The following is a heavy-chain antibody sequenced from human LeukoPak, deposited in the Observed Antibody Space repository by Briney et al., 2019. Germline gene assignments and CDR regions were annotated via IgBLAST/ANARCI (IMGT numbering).Heavy chain of an antibody. CDR1: GGSISSGGYY. Sequence: SETLSLTCTVSGGSISSGGYYWSWIRQHPGKGLEWIGYIYYSGSTYYNPSLKSRLTISVDTSKNQFSLKLSSVTAADTAVYYCASRSDDSSLYYFDYWGQGTLVTVSS. V-gene: IGHV4-31*03. CDR3: ASRSDDSSLYYFDY. D-gene: IGHD3-22*01. CDR2: IYYSGST. J-gene: IGHJ4*02.